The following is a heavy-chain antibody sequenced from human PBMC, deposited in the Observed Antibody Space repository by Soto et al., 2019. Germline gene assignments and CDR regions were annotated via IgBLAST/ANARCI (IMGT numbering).Heavy chain of an antibody. CDR3: AKAIYDSSGYPGLDAFEI. CDR2: ISYDGSNK. J-gene: IGHJ3*02. Sequence: PGGSLRLSCAASGFTFSSYGMHWVRQAPGKGLEWVVVISYDGSNKYYADSVKGRFTISRDNSKNTLYLQMNSLRAEDTAVYYCAKAIYDSSGYPGLDAFEIWGQGTMVTVSS. D-gene: IGHD3-22*01. V-gene: IGHV3-30*18. CDR1: GFTFSSYG.